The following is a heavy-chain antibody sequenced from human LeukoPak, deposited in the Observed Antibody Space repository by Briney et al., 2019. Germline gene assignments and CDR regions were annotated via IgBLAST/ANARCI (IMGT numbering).Heavy chain of an antibody. Sequence: ASVKVSCKASGYTFTSYYMHWVRQAPGQGLEWMGIINPSGGSTSYAQKFQGRVTMTRDTSTSTVYMELSSLRSEDTAVYYCASSVRSPLGVAAAGFFDYWGQGTLVTVSP. CDR3: ASSVRSPLGVAAAGFFDY. D-gene: IGHD6-13*01. CDR1: GYTFTSYY. CDR2: INPSGGST. J-gene: IGHJ4*02. V-gene: IGHV1-46*01.